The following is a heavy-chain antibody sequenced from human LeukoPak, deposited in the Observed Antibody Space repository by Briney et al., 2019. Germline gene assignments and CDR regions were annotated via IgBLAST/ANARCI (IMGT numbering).Heavy chain of an antibody. V-gene: IGHV4-31*03. CDR1: GGSISSGGYY. D-gene: IGHD3-3*01. Sequence: SETLSLTCTVSGGSISSGGYYWSWIRQHPGKGLEWIGYIYYSGSTYYNPSLKSRVTISVDTSKNQFSLKLSSVTAADTAVYYCAREITIFGVVSPSGGYNYMDVWGKGTTVTVSS. CDR3: AREITIFGVVSPSGGYNYMDV. CDR2: IYYSGST. J-gene: IGHJ6*03.